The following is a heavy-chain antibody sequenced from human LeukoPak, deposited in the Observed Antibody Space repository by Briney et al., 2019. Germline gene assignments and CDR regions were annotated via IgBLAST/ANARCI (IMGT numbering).Heavy chain of an antibody. J-gene: IGHJ5*02. D-gene: IGHD2-15*01. CDR1: GFTFDNYG. CDR2: INWNGGST. Sequence: GGSLRLSCAASGFTFDNYGMSWVRQAPGKGLEWVCGINWNGGSTGYADSVKGRFTISRDNAKNSLYLQMNSLRAEDTAVYYCARDPPYCSGGSCTPRNWFDPWGQGTLVTVSS. V-gene: IGHV3-20*04. CDR3: ARDPPYCSGGSCTPRNWFDP.